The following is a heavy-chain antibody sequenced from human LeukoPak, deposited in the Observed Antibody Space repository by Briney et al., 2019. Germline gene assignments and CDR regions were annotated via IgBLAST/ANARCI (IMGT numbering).Heavy chain of an antibody. CDR3: AREHCSGGSCYVYYYYGMDV. D-gene: IGHD2-15*01. CDR1: GFTFSSYW. J-gene: IGHJ6*02. V-gene: IGHV3-7*01. Sequence: GGSLRLSCAASGFTFSSYWMSWVRQAPGKGLEWVANIKQDGSEKYYVDSVRGRFTISRDNAKNSLYLQMNSLRAEDTAVYYCAREHCSGGSCYVYYYYGMDVWGQGTTVTVSS. CDR2: IKQDGSEK.